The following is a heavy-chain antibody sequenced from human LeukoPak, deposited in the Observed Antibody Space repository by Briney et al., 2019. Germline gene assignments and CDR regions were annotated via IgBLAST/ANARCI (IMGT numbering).Heavy chain of an antibody. CDR1: GGSFSGYY. Sequence: SETLSLTCAVYGGSFSGYYWSWIRQPPGKGLEWIGEINHSGSTNYNPSLKSRVTISVDTSKNQFSLKLSSVTAADTAVYYCARDPVWSPVSGVFDSWGQGTLVTVSS. V-gene: IGHV4-34*01. CDR2: INHSGST. CDR3: ARDPVWSPVSGVFDS. D-gene: IGHD2-21*01. J-gene: IGHJ4*02.